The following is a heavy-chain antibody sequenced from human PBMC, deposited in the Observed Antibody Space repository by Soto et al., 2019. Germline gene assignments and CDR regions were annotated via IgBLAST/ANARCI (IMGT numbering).Heavy chain of an antibody. CDR3: ARLPSYSSSWDDY. J-gene: IGHJ4*02. Sequence: QLQLQESGPGLVKPSETLSLTCTVSGGSISSSSYYWGWIRQPPGKGLEWIGSIYYSGSTYYNPSLKSRVTISVDTSKNQFSLKLSSVTAADTAVYYCARLPSYSSSWDDYWGQGTLVTVSS. CDR1: GGSISSSSYY. D-gene: IGHD6-13*01. V-gene: IGHV4-39*01. CDR2: IYYSGST.